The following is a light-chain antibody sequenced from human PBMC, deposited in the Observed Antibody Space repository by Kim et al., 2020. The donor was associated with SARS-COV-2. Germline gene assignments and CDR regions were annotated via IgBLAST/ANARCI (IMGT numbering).Light chain of an antibody. J-gene: IGLJ2*01. CDR3: QTCGTPVV. V-gene: IGLV4-69*01. Sequence: GASVTLTCTMSGGDDYLANAWHQQQPERGRHFLLVVNREGSHYQGDGLPDRFSGSSSESERYLTIANHQTDDEADYYWQTCGTPVVFGGGTQLTVL. CDR1: GGDDYLA. CDR2: VNREGSH.